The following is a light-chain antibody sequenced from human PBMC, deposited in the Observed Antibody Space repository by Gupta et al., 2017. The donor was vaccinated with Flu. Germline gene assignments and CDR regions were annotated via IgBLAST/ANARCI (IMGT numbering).Light chain of an antibody. CDR3: QQRHNVRT. CDR2: DAS. Sequence: EIVLTQSPATLSLSPGERATLSCRASQSVRRYLAWYQQKPGQAPRLLIYDASNRATGIPDRFSGSGSGTDFTLTSSSRETEDFAVYYWQQRHNVRTFGHGTKVEIK. CDR1: QSVRRY. V-gene: IGKV3-11*01. J-gene: IGKJ1*01.